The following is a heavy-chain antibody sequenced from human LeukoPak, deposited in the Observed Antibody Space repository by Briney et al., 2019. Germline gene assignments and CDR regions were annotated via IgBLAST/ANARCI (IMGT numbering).Heavy chain of an antibody. V-gene: IGHV4-39*01. CDR2: IYYSGST. D-gene: IGHD3-16*01. CDR1: GGSISSSSYY. Sequence: PSETLSLTCTVSGGSISSSSYYWGWIRQPPGKGLEWIGCIYYSGSTYYNPSLKSRVTISVDTSKNQFSLKLSSVTAADTAVYYCARAYDYAMIDGWYYYYGMDVWGQGTTVTVSS. J-gene: IGHJ6*02. CDR3: ARAYDYAMIDGWYYYYGMDV.